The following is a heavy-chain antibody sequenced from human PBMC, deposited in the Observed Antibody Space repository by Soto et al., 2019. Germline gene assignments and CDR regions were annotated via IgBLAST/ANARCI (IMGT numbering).Heavy chain of an antibody. CDR2: IYWDDDK. V-gene: IGHV2-5*02. J-gene: IGHJ6*02. CDR3: AHYTKYYFVSGNYYKYVQYYVMDL. Sequence: SGPTLVNPTQTLTLTCTFSGFSLSSSGVGVGWIRQPPGRALEWLALIYWDDDKRYSPSLKSRVTITKDTSKNQVVLTMTNMDPVDTATYYCAHYTKYYFVSGNYYKYVQYYVMDLCGPGTTGPFSS. CDR1: GFSLSSSGVG. D-gene: IGHD3-10*01.